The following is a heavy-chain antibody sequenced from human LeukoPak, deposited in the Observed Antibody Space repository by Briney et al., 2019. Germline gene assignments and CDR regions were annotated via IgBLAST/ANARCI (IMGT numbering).Heavy chain of an antibody. Sequence: SETLSLTCTVSGYSISSGYYWGWIRQPPGKGLEWIWSIYHSGSTYYNPSLKSRVTISLDTSNNQFSLKLSSVTAADTAVYYCARDRISVTDPPNWFDPWGQGTLVTVSS. CDR2: IYHSGST. D-gene: IGHD6-19*01. CDR3: ARDRISVTDPPNWFDP. V-gene: IGHV4-38-2*02. J-gene: IGHJ5*02. CDR1: GYSISSGYY.